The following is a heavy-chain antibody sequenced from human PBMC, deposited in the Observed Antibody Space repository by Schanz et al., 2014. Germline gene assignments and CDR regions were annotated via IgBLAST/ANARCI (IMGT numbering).Heavy chain of an antibody. CDR3: ARDSRYCTGVDCKGDAFDL. D-gene: IGHD2-8*02. CDR1: GFTFTGHW. V-gene: IGHV3-7*01. Sequence: DVQLVESGGTLVRPGGSLRLSCAASGFTFTGHWMSWVRQAPGKGLEWVANIKEDGSKKYYVDSVRGRFTISRDNAKNSLYLQLNSLTAEDTAVYHCARDSRYCTGVDCKGDAFDLWGQGTLVTVSS. CDR2: IKEDGSKK. J-gene: IGHJ3*01.